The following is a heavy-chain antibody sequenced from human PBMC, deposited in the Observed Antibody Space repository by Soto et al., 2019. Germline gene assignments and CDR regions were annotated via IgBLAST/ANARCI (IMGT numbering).Heavy chain of an antibody. D-gene: IGHD6-13*01. CDR1: GGNFNVYT. Sequence: QVQLVQSGAEVKKPGSSVKVSCKASGGNFNVYTIIWVRQAPGQGLEWMGRIIPMLAITNYAQRFQGRVTLTADTSTTTAYMELSSLTSEDTAVYYCALGSWSGEAFDIWGQGTVVTVSS. J-gene: IGHJ3*02. CDR3: ALGSWSGEAFDI. V-gene: IGHV1-69*02. CDR2: IIPMLAIT.